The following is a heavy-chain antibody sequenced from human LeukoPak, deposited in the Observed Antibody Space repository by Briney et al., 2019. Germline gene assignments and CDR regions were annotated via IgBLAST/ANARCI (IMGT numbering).Heavy chain of an antibody. D-gene: IGHD1-26*01. V-gene: IGHV4-39*01. CDR3: ARHGYSGSYYDY. CDR1: GVPISSSNYY. CDR2: LYYSGRT. Sequence: SETLSLTCTVSGVPISSSNYYWGWIRQPPGEGLEWIGSLYYSGRTYYNPSLKSRVTISVDTSKNQFSLKLTSVTAADTAVYYCARHGYSGSYYDYWGQGTLVTVSS. J-gene: IGHJ4*02.